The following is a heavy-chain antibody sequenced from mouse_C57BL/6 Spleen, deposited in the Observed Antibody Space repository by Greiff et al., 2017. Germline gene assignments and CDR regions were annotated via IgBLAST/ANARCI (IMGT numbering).Heavy chain of an antibody. CDR3: ARRAYYRYFDV. Sequence: QVQLQQPGAELVKPGASVKLSCKASGYTFTSYWMQWVKQRPGQGLEWIGEFDPSDSYTNYNQKFKGKATLTVDTSSSTAYMQLSSLTSEDSAVYYCARRAYYRYFDVWGTGTTVTVSS. CDR1: GYTFTSYW. V-gene: IGHV1-50*01. CDR2: FDPSDSYT. J-gene: IGHJ1*03. D-gene: IGHD2-10*01.